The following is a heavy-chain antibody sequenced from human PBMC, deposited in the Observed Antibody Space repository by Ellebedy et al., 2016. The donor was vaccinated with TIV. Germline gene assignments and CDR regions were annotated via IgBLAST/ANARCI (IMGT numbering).Heavy chain of an antibody. Sequence: ASVKVSCXASGYTFTSYAMHWVRQAPGQRLEWMGWINAGNGNTKYSQKFQGRVTITRDTSASTAYMELSSLRSEDTAVYYCARESYDSSGYYSRYYYYGMDVWGQGTTVTVSS. CDR3: ARESYDSSGYYSRYYYYGMDV. D-gene: IGHD3-22*01. CDR1: GYTFTSYA. V-gene: IGHV1-3*01. CDR2: INAGNGNT. J-gene: IGHJ6*02.